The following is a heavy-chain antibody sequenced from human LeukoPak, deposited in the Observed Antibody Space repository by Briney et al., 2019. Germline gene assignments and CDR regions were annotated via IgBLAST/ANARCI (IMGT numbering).Heavy chain of an antibody. CDR1: GGSISSYS. D-gene: IGHD3-16*01. V-gene: IGHV4-59*01. Sequence: SETLSLTCTVSGGSISSYSWTWIRQPPGKGLELIGSIYYSGSTNYNPSLKSRVTISVDTSKNQFSLKLSSVTAADTAVYYCVRDRVLGAFDIWGQGTMVTVSS. CDR2: IYYSGST. J-gene: IGHJ3*02. CDR3: VRDRVLGAFDI.